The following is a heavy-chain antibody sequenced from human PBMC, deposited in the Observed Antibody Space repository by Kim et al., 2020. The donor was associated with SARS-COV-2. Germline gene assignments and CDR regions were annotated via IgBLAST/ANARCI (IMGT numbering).Heavy chain of an antibody. CDR3: ARGLRGFYEFDY. J-gene: IGHJ4*02. D-gene: IGHD5-12*01. CDR2: ISYNGGNK. Sequence: GSLRLSCAASGFTFSKYGMHWVRQAPGKGLEGVAVISYNGGNKYYGDSVRGRFSIFRDNSKNTVFLQMNSLRAEDTALYYFARGLRGFYEFDYWGQGTL. CDR1: GFTFSKYG. V-gene: IGHV3-30*03.